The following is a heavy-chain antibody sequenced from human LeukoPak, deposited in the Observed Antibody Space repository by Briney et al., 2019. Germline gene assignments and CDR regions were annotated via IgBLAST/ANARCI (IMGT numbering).Heavy chain of an antibody. CDR2: ITGGGTT. CDR1: GFTFSSHG. V-gene: IGHV3-23*01. D-gene: IGHD6-19*01. Sequence: GGSPRLSCAASGFTFSSHGMNWVRQAPGKGLEWVSGITGGGTTYYADSVKGRVTISRDNSKTTLYLQMNSLRAEDTAVYYCAKDRHWLALDDWGQGTLVTVSS. CDR3: AKDRHWLALDD. J-gene: IGHJ4*02.